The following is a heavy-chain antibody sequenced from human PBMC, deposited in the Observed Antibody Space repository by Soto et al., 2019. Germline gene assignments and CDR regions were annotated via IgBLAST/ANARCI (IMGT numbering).Heavy chain of an antibody. Sequence: GGSLRLSCAASGFTFYSSAMSWVRQAPGKGLEWVSAISTTGGNTLYADSVKGRFTISRDNSKNTLYLQMNSLRAEDTAVYYCARSFSAVPHYYYYYYGMDVWGQGTTVTVSS. J-gene: IGHJ6*02. CDR1: GFTFYSSA. CDR2: ISTTGGNT. V-gene: IGHV3-23*01. CDR3: ARSFSAVPHYYYYYYGMDV. D-gene: IGHD3-10*01.